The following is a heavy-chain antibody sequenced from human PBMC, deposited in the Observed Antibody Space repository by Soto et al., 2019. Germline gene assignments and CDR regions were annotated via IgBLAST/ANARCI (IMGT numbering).Heavy chain of an antibody. D-gene: IGHD3-10*02. CDR3: ATTITMYREGEPYGMDV. V-gene: IGHV4-31*03. J-gene: IGHJ6*02. CDR1: GDSMRSGGYY. Sequence: QVQLQESGPGLVRPSQTLSLTCTVSGDSMRSGGYYWTWIRQHPGKGLEWIGYIYDTGSTYYNPSLKSRVTISLDTSKNQFSLNLRSVTAADTAVYYCATTITMYREGEPYGMDVWGQGTTVIVSS. CDR2: IYDTGST.